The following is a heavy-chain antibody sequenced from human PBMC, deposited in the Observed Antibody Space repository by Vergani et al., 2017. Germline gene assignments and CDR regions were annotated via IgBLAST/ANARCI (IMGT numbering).Heavy chain of an antibody. CDR3: ARAYDILTGSDHDAFDI. CDR1: GGTFSSYA. D-gene: IGHD3-9*01. J-gene: IGHJ3*02. V-gene: IGHV1-69*13. Sequence: QVQLVQSGAEVKKPGSSVKVSCKASGGTFSSYAISWVRQAPGQGLEWMGRIIPIFGTANYAQKFQGRVTITADESTSTAYMELSSVRSEDTAVYYCARAYDILTGSDHDAFDIWGQGTMVTVSS. CDR2: IIPIFGTA.